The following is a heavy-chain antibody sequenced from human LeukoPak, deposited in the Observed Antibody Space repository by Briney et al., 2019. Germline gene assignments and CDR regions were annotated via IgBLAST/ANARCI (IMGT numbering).Heavy chain of an antibody. V-gene: IGHV1-2*02. J-gene: IGHJ5*02. CDR1: GYTFTGYY. D-gene: IGHD3-3*01. Sequence: GASVKVSCKASGYTFTGYYMHWVRQAPGQGLEWMGWINPNSGGTNYAQKFQGRVTMTRDTSISTAYMELSRLRSDDTAVYYCARGPSRYDFWSGYSRQDNWFDPWGQGTLVTVSS. CDR2: INPNSGGT. CDR3: ARGPSRYDFWSGYSRQDNWFDP.